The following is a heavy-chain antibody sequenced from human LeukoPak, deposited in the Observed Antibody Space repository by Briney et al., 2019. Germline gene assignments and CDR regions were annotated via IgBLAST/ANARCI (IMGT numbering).Heavy chain of an antibody. V-gene: IGHV3-23*01. Sequence: RGSLRLSCAASGFTFSSYAMSWVRQALGKGLEWVSTFSGTSTNSYADAVKGRVTISRDNSKNTLYLQMNSLSAEDTAVYYCAKLKQWQPQRYFFEYWGQGALVTVAS. CDR1: GFTFSSYA. D-gene: IGHD6-19*01. CDR2: FSGTSTN. CDR3: AKLKQWQPQRYFFEY. J-gene: IGHJ4*02.